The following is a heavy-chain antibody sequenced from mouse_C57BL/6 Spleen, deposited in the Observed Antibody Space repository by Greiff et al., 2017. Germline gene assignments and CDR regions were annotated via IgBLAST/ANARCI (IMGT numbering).Heavy chain of an antibody. Sequence: VQLQQPGAELVKPGASVKMSCKASGYTFTSYWITWVKQRPGQGLEWIGDIYPGSGSTNYNEKFKSKATLTVDTSSSTAYMQLSSLTSEDSAVYYCARRGDGYYGSHWYFDVWGTGTTVTVSS. CDR3: ARRGDGYYGSHWYFDV. D-gene: IGHD2-3*01. V-gene: IGHV1-55*01. CDR2: IYPGSGST. CDR1: GYTFTSYW. J-gene: IGHJ1*03.